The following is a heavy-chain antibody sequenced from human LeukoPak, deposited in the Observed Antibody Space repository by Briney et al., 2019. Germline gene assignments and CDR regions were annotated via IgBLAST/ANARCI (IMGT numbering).Heavy chain of an antibody. V-gene: IGHV7-4-1*02. D-gene: IGHD6-13*01. CDR3: AREGPDSWTAYYFDY. J-gene: IGHJ4*02. CDR1: GYTFTSYA. CDR2: INTNTGNP. Sequence: ASVKVSCKASGYTFTSYAMNWVRQAPGQGLEWMGWINTNTGNPTYAQGFTGRFVFSLDTSVSTAYLQISSLKAEDTAVYYCAREGPDSWTAYYFDYWGQGTLVTVSS.